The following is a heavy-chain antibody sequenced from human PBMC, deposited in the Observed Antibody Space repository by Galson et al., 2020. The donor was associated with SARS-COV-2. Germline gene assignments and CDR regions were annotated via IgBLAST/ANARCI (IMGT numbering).Heavy chain of an antibody. J-gene: IGHJ4*02. Sequence: SQTLSLTCAISGDSVSSNSAAWNWIRQSPSRGLEWLGRTYYRSKWYNDYAVSVKSRITINPDTSKNQFSLQLNSVTPEDTAVYYCARVSGIVATIESYYFDYWGQGTLVTVSS. D-gene: IGHD5-12*01. CDR3: ARVSGIVATIESYYFDY. CDR1: GDSVSSNSAA. CDR2: TYYRSKWYN. V-gene: IGHV6-1*01.